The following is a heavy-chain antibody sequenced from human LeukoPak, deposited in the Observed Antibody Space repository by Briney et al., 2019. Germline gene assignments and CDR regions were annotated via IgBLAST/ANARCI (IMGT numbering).Heavy chain of an antibody. CDR1: GGSVTTYY. CDR3: AKSAGSKNAFDI. Sequence: PSETLSLTCVVSGGSVTTYYWSWFRQPPGTGPEWIGNIHHTGGTNYSPSLKSRVTISVDTSKNQFSLKLTSVTAADTAIYYCAKSAGSKNAFDIWGQGTMVTVSS. J-gene: IGHJ3*02. V-gene: IGHV4-59*02. CDR2: IHHTGGT.